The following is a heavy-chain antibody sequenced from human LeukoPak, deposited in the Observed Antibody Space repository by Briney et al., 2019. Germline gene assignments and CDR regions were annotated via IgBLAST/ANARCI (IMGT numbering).Heavy chain of an antibody. CDR2: ISGSGGST. CDR3: AKVTVPAATQMVPFDY. CDR1: GFTFSSYA. D-gene: IGHD2-2*01. Sequence: GGSLRLSCAASGFTFSSYAMSWVRQAPGKGLEWVSAISGSGGSTYYADSVKGRFTISRDNSKNTLYLQMNSLRAEDTAVYYCAKVTVPAATQMVPFDYWGQGTLITVSS. J-gene: IGHJ4*02. V-gene: IGHV3-23*01.